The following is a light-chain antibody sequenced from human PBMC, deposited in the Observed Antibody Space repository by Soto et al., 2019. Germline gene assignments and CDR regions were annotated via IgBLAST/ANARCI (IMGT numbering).Light chain of an antibody. J-gene: IGKJ1*01. V-gene: IGKV1-5*01. CDR2: DAS. CDR1: QTISRW. Sequence: DIPMTQSPSSLSASVGDRVTITCRASQTISRWLAWYQQKPGKAPKLLIYDASRLERGVPSRFSGSGSGTDFTLTISTLQPDDFATYYCHQYYTFWTFGQGTKVGIK. CDR3: HQYYTFWT.